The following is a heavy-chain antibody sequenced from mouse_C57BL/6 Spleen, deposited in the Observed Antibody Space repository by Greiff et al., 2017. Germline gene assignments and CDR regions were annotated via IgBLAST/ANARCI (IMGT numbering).Heavy chain of an antibody. V-gene: IGHV1-15*01. D-gene: IGHD1-1*01. CDR2: IDPETGGT. CDR1: GYTFTDYE. Sequence: QVQLKESGAELVRPGASVTLSCKASGYTFTDYEMHWVKQTPVHGLEWIGAIDPETGGTAYNQKFKGKAILTADKSSSTAYMALRSLTSEDSAVYYCTHYYGSSPFAYWGQGTLVTVSA. CDR3: THYYGSSPFAY. J-gene: IGHJ3*01.